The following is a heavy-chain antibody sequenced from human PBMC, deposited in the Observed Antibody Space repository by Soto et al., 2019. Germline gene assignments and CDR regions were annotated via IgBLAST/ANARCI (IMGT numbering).Heavy chain of an antibody. V-gene: IGHV5-51*01. CDR2: IYPGDSDT. CDR1: GYSFTTYR. D-gene: IGHD1-26*01. CDR3: ARGKVGATYFDH. Sequence: PGESLKISCKGSGYSFTTYRIAWVRLMPGKGLEWMGIIYPGDSDTRYSPSFQGQVTMSVDKSINTAYLQWSSLKASDTAMYYCARGKVGATYFDHWGQGILVTVSS. J-gene: IGHJ4*02.